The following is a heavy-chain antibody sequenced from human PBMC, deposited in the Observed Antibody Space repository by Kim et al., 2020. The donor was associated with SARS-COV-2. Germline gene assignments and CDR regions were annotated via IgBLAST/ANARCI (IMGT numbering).Heavy chain of an antibody. V-gene: IGHV3-30*04. Sequence: GGSLRLSCEVSGFTFSSNPMHWVRQAPGKGLEWVAVISYDGTNRYYADSVKGRFTTSRDNSKSTLYLQMTSLRTEDTAVYYCAREDIVASRPLDSWGQGSLVTVSS. D-gene: IGHD5-12*01. CDR1: GFTFSSNP. CDR2: ISYDGTNR. J-gene: IGHJ4*02. CDR3: AREDIVASRPLDS.